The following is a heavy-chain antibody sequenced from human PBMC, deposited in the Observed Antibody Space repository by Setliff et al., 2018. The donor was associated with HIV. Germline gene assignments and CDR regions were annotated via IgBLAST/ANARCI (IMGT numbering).Heavy chain of an antibody. V-gene: IGHV1-24*01. CDR2: FDPEDGET. CDR1: GHTLPELS. CDR3: ATDRILGYCSSTSCSNAFDI. D-gene: IGHD2-2*01. J-gene: IGHJ3*02. Sequence: GASVKVSCKVSGHTLPELSMHWVRQAPGKGLEWMGGFDPEDGETIYAQKFQGRVTMTEDTSTDTAYMELSSLRSEDTAVYYCATDRILGYCSSTSCSNAFDIWGQGTMVTVSS.